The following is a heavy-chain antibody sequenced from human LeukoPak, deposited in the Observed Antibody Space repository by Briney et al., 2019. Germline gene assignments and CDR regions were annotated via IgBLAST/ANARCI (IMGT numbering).Heavy chain of an antibody. CDR2: IGSAGDT. V-gene: IGHV3-13*01. CDR1: GFTFSNYD. Sequence: GGSLRLSCETSGFTFSNYDMHWVRQRTGTGLEWVSFIGSAGDTYYSGPVKGRFTISRENAKNSLYLQMSSLRAEDTAVYYCATGNCNPNKCYQALDNRGQGTLVTVSS. CDR3: ATGNCNPNKCYQALDN. D-gene: IGHD2/OR15-2a*01. J-gene: IGHJ4*02.